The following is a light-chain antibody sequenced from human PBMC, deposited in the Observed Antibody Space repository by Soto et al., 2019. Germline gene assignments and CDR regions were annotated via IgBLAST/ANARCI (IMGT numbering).Light chain of an antibody. J-gene: IGKJ3*01. V-gene: IGKV3-20*01. CDR2: AAS. Sequence: EIVLTQSPGTLSLSPGERATLSCRASQSINNRYLAWYQQKPGQAPRLLIYAASSRATGIPDRFSGSGSGTDFTLTISRLEPEDSAVYYCQQFGSSPGFTFGPGTKVDMK. CDR3: QQFGSSPGFT. CDR1: QSINNRY.